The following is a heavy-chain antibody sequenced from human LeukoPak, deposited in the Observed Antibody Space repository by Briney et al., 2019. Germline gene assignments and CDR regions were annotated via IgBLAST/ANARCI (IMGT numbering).Heavy chain of an antibody. CDR2: INHSGST. V-gene: IGHV4-34*01. CDR3: ARDRWTNDYGDPHLDY. D-gene: IGHD4-17*01. J-gene: IGHJ4*02. CDR1: GGSFSGYY. Sequence: PSETLSLTCAVYGGSFSGYYWSWIRQPPGKGLEWIGEINHSGSTNYNPSLKSRVTISVDTSKNQFSLKLSSVTAADTAVYYCARDRWTNDYGDPHLDYWGQGTLVTVSS.